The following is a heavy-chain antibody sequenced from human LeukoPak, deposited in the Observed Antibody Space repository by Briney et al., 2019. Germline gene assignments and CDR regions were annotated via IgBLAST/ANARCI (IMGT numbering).Heavy chain of an antibody. CDR2: IRQDGSEK. J-gene: IGHJ3*02. Sequence: GGSLRLSCAASGFTFSSYAMSWVRQAPGKGLEWVANIRQDGSEKHYLDSVKGRITISRDNAKNSLYLQMNSLGVEDTAVYFCARWGSELPDDAFDIWGQGTMVTVSS. D-gene: IGHD6-25*01. CDR3: ARWGSELPDDAFDI. V-gene: IGHV3-7*01. CDR1: GFTFSSYA.